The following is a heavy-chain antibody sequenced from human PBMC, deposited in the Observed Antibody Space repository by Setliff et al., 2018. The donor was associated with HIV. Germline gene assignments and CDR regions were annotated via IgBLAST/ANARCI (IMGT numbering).Heavy chain of an antibody. V-gene: IGHV4-39*01. J-gene: IGHJ4*02. D-gene: IGHD3-22*01. CDR3: AAGLHYYDSTGYPLTFDY. CDR2: IYYSGSA. Sequence: PSETLSLTCTVSGGSISSSSYYWGWIRQPPGKGLEWIGSIYYSGSAYYSPSLKSRVTISVDTSKNQFSLKLSSVTAADTAVYYCAAGLHYYDSTGYPLTFDYWGQGALVTVSS. CDR1: GGSISSSSYY.